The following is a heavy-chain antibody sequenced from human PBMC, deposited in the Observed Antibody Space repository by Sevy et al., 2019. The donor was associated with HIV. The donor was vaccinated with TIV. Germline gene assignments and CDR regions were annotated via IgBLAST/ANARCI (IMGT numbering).Heavy chain of an antibody. J-gene: IGHJ4*02. V-gene: IGHV3-21*01. CDR2: INSISTYM. Sequence: GGSLRLSCAASGFTFSSYSMHWVRQAPGKGLERVSSINSISTYMYYADSVKGRFTISRDNAKNSLYLQMNSLRAEDTAVYYCARGPDYYDSSGYYYQWGQGTLVTVSS. CDR3: ARGPDYYDSSGYYYQ. CDR1: GFTFSSYS. D-gene: IGHD3-22*01.